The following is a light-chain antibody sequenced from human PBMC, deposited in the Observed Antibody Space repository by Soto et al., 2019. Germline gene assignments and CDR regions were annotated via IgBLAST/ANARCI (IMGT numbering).Light chain of an antibody. CDR2: DVS. CDR1: SSDIGSYNY. Sequence: QSALTQPRSVSGSLGQSVTISCTGTSSDIGSYNYVSWYQQHPGKAPKLMIYDVSKRPSGVPDRFSGSKSGNTASLTISGLQTEDEADYYCCTYAGSYLWVFGGGTKLTVL. V-gene: IGLV2-11*01. J-gene: IGLJ3*02. CDR3: CTYAGSYLWV.